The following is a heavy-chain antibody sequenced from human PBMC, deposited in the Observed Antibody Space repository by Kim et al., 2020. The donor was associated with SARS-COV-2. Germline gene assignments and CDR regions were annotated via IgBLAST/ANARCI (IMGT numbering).Heavy chain of an antibody. CDR3: VKGGQWLVPGGLYY. V-gene: IGHV3-64D*06. CDR2: ISSNGGST. CDR1: GFTFSSYA. J-gene: IGHJ4*02. Sequence: GGSLRLSCSASGFTFSSYAMHWVRQAPGKGLEYVSAISSNGGSTYYADSVKGRFTISRDNSKNTLYLQMSSLRAEDTAVYYCVKGGQWLVPGGLYYWGQGTLVTVSS. D-gene: IGHD6-19*01.